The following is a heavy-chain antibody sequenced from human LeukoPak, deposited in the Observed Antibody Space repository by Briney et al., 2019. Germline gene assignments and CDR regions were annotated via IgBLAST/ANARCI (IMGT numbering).Heavy chain of an antibody. CDR3: ANGVSGNSFYLDY. CDR1: GFTFSTDG. D-gene: IGHD1-20*01. J-gene: IGHJ4*02. V-gene: IGHV3-30*02. Sequence: GGSLKLSCAASGFTFSTDGIHWVRQAPGKRPEWVANINFDGSAKYYADSLKGRFTISRDNSKNTLYLEMNSLRVEDTAVYYCANGVSGNSFYLDYWGQGTLVTVSS. CDR2: INFDGSAK.